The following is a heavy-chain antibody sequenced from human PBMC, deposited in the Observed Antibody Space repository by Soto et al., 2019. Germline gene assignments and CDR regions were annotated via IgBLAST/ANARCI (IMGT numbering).Heavy chain of an antibody. CDR2: IFSNDEK. CDR1: GFSLSNARMG. V-gene: IGHV2-26*01. D-gene: IGHD3-22*01. Sequence: QVTLKESGPVLVKPTETLTLTCTVSGFSLSNARMGVSWIRQPPGKALEWLAHIFSNDEKSYSTSLKSRLTISKDTSKSPVVLTMTNMDPVDTATYYCARIARRQWLPYYYYYGMDVWGQGTTVTVSS. CDR3: ARIARRQWLPYYYYYGMDV. J-gene: IGHJ6*02.